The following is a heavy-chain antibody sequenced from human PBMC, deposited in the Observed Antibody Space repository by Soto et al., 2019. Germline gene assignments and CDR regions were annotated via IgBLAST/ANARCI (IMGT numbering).Heavy chain of an antibody. J-gene: IGHJ4*02. V-gene: IGHV3-30*18. CDR3: AKDFFDYAPRVSPTESDY. CDR1: GFTFSSYG. D-gene: IGHD2-2*01. CDR2: ISYDGSNK. Sequence: PGGSLRLSCAASGFTFSSYGMHWVRQAPGKGLEWVAVISYDGSNKYYADSVKGRFTISRDNSKNTLYLQMNSLRAEDTAVYYCAKDFFDYAPRVSPTESDYWGQGTLGTVSS.